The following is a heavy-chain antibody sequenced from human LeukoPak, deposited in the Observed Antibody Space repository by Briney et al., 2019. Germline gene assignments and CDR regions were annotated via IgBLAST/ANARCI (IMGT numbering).Heavy chain of an antibody. J-gene: IGHJ4*02. V-gene: IGHV3-30-3*01. Sequence: GGSLRPSCAASGFTFSSYAMHWVRQAPGKGLEWVAVISYDGSNKYYADSVKGRFTISRDNSKNTLYLQMNSLRAEDTAVYYCARAPDGSGAYWGQGTLVTVSS. CDR2: ISYDGSNK. D-gene: IGHD3-10*01. CDR1: GFTFSSYA. CDR3: ARAPDGSGAY.